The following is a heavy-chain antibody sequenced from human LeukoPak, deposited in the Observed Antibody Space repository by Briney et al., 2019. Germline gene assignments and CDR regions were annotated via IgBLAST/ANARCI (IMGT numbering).Heavy chain of an antibody. CDR3: ARDRSSRDAFDI. CDR1: GGSISSYY. Sequence: PSETLSLTCTVSGGSISSYYWSWLRQPAGKGLEGIGRIYTSGSTNYNPSPKSRVTMSVDTSKNQFSLKLSSVTAADTAVYYCARDRSSRDAFDIWGQGTMVTVSS. D-gene: IGHD6-6*01. V-gene: IGHV4-4*07. J-gene: IGHJ3*02. CDR2: IYTSGST.